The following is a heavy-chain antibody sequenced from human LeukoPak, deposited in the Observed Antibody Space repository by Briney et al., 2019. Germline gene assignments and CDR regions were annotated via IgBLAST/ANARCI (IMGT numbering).Heavy chain of an antibody. CDR3: ATEIVGATTYYFDY. CDR1: GYTFTDYY. V-gene: IGHV1-69-2*01. CDR2: VDPEDGET. Sequence: ASVKVSCKVSGYTFTDYYMHWVQQATGKGLEWMGLVDPEDGETIYAEKFQGRVTITADTSTDTAYMELSSLRSEDTAGYYCATEIVGATTYYFDYWGQGTLVTVSS. J-gene: IGHJ4*02. D-gene: IGHD1-26*01.